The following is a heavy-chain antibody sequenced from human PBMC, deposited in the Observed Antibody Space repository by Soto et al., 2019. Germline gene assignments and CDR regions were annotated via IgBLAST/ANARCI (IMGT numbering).Heavy chain of an antibody. CDR1: GASVGSGSHY. D-gene: IGHD6-6*01. CDR2: LYYSGST. V-gene: IGHV4-61*01. CDR3: WRDPLGYSSSQFLEQ. Sequence: PLETLSLTCSVSGASVGSGSHYWSWIGQSPGIGLEWIGFLYYSGSTNYNPSLKSRVTISVDTSKNQFSLKVSSVTAADTAVYFCWRDPLGYSSSQFLEQWGQETLIAFSS. J-gene: IGHJ4*02.